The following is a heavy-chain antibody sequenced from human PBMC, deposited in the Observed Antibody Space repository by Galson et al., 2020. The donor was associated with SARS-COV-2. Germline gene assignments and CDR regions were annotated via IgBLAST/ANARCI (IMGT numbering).Heavy chain of an antibody. CDR1: GFTFSSYS. J-gene: IGHJ6*02. CDR2: ISSSSSYI. CDR3: ASIAAADTLYYYHGMDV. V-gene: IGHV3-21*01. D-gene: IGHD6-13*01. Sequence: GGSLRLSCAASGFTFSSYSMNWVRQAPGKGLEWVSSISSSSSYIYYADSVKGRFTISRDNAKNSLYLQMNSLRAEDTAVYYCASIAAADTLYYYHGMDVWGQGTTVTVSS.